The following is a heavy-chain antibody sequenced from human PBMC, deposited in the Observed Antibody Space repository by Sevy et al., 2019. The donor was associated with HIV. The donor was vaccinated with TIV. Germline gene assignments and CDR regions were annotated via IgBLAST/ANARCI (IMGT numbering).Heavy chain of an antibody. J-gene: IGHJ6*02. CDR1: GFTFSDYY. CDR3: ARDHVKDGDLGDYYYFAMDV. Sequence: GGSLRLSCAASGFTFSDYYMSWIRQAPGKGLEWLAYISGSDFTIYYADSVKGRFTISRDNAKNSLYLQMNSLRAEDTAVYYCARDHVKDGDLGDYYYFAMDVWRQGTTVTVSS. V-gene: IGHV3-11*01. CDR2: ISGSDFTI. D-gene: IGHD4-17*01.